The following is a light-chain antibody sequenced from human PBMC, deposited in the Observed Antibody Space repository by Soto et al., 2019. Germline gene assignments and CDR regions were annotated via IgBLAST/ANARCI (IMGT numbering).Light chain of an antibody. Sequence: EIVLTQSPATLSLSPGERATLSCRASQSVSSYLAWYQQKPGQAPRLLIYDASNRATGIPARFSGSGSGTDFPLTISSLEPEDFAVYYCQQRSNWPPRFGGGTKVEIK. CDR1: QSVSSY. J-gene: IGKJ4*01. CDR3: QQRSNWPPR. V-gene: IGKV3-11*01. CDR2: DAS.